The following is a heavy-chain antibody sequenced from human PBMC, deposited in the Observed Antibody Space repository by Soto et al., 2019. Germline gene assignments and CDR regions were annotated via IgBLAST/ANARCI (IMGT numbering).Heavy chain of an antibody. Sequence: GGSLRLSCAASGFTFSSYSMNWVRQAPGKGLEWVSSISTSSSYIYYAHSVKGRFTISRDNAKNSRYLQMNSLRAEDMAVYYCARVTSSPIWGLGPLVAVSS. CDR3: ARVTSSPI. CDR1: GFTFSSYS. D-gene: IGHD6-6*01. J-gene: IGHJ4*02. V-gene: IGHV3-21*01. CDR2: ISTSSSYI.